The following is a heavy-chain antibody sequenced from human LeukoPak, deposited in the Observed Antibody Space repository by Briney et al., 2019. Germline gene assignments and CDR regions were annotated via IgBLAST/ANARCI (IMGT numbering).Heavy chain of an antibody. V-gene: IGHV4-59*01. D-gene: IGHD2-8*01. CDR3: ANSGLGNGGAFDI. CDR2: IHYTGST. J-gene: IGHJ3*02. CDR1: GGSISSSY. Sequence: KPSQTLSLTCAVSGGSISSSYWSWIRQPPGKGLEWIGCIHYTGSTNYTLSLKSRVTISIDTSKNQFSLRMSSVTAADTAVYYCANSGLGNGGAFDIWGQGTMVTVSS.